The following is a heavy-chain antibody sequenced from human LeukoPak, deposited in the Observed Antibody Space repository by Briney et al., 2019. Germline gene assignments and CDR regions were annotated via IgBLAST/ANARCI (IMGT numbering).Heavy chain of an antibody. CDR1: GGSISSGDYY. CDR3: ARTYYFGSSGYIDSFDI. J-gene: IGHJ3*02. CDR2: IYYTGST. V-gene: IGHV4-30-4*01. Sequence: SETLSLTCTVSGGSISSGDYYWSWIRQSPGKGLEWIGYIYYTGSTYYNPSLKSRLTISVDTSKNQFSLKLNSVTAADTAVYYCARTYYFGSSGYIDSFDIWGQGTMVTVSS. D-gene: IGHD3-22*01.